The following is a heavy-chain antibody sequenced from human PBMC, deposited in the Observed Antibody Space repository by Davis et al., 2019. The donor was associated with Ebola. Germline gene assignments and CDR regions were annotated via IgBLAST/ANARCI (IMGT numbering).Heavy chain of an antibody. CDR2: IYTSGST. CDR3: ARDLGIGEYDY. V-gene: IGHV4-61*09. D-gene: IGHD7-27*01. Sequence: PSETLSLTCTVSGGSISSGSYYWSWIRQPAGKGLEWIGHIYTSGSTNYNPSLKSRVTISVDTSKNQFSLKLSSVTAADTAVYYCARDLGIGEYDYWGQGTLVTVSS. CDR1: GGSISSGSYY. J-gene: IGHJ4*02.